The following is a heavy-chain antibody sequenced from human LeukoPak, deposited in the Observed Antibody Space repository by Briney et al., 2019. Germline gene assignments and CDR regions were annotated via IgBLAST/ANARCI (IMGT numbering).Heavy chain of an antibody. V-gene: IGHV4-34*01. CDR3: ARDIVVVPAAKSPRPAGHYYYGMDV. CDR1: GGSFSGYY. J-gene: IGHJ6*02. D-gene: IGHD2-2*01. Sequence: PSETLSLTCAVYGGSFSGYYWSWIRQPPGKGLEWIGEINHSGSTNYNPSLKSRVTISVDTSKNQFSLELSSVTAADTAEYYCARDIVVVPAAKSPRPAGHYYYGMDVWGQGTTVTVSS. CDR2: INHSGST.